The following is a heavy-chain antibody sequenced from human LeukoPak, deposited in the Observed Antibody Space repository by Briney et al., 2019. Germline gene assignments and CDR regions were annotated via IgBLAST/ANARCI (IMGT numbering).Heavy chain of an antibody. V-gene: IGHV4-39*01. CDR1: GGSISSSSYY. J-gene: IGHJ6*03. CDR2: IYYSGST. Sequence: SETLSLTCTVSGGSISSSSYYWGWLRQPPGKGLEWVGSIYYSGSTYYNPSLKSRVTISVDTSKNQFSLKLSSVTAADTAVYYCARHQDWNMDVWGKGTTVTISS. CDR3: ARHQDWNMDV. D-gene: IGHD1-1*01.